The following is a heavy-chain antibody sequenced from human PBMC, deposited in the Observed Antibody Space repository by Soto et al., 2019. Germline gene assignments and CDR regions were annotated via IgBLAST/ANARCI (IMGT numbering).Heavy chain of an antibody. V-gene: IGHV1-3*01. J-gene: IGHJ4*02. Sequence: ASGKVSCKASGYTFTSYAMHWVRQAPGQRLEWMGWINAGNGNTKYSQKFQGRVTITRDTSASTAYMELSSLRSEDTAVYYCARYGDYYDSSGYYLYWGQGTLVTVSS. CDR2: INAGNGNT. CDR1: GYTFTSYA. CDR3: ARYGDYYDSSGYYLY. D-gene: IGHD3-22*01.